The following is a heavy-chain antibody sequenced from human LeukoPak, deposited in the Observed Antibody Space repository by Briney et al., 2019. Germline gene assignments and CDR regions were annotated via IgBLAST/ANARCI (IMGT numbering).Heavy chain of an antibody. CDR2: ISNSGRI. D-gene: IGHD2-21*01. J-gene: IGHJ5*02. V-gene: IGHV3-69-1*01. Sequence: PGGALRLSCATSGFTFSTYAFSWVRQAPGKGLEWVADISNSGRIHYADSVKGRFTISRDNVKNSLYLQMNSLRAEDTAVYYCARGTSYVVRAPFDPWGQGTLVTVSS. CDR3: ARGTSYVVRAPFDP. CDR1: GFTFSTYA.